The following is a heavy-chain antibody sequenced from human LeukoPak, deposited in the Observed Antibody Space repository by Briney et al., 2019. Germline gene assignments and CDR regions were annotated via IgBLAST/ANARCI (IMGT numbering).Heavy chain of an antibody. CDR1: GFTFSTYA. V-gene: IGHV3-23*01. J-gene: IGHJ4*02. D-gene: IGHD3-22*01. CDR2: ISGSGGST. CDR3: AKDLPRTYYDSSGYSFDH. Sequence: GGSLRLSCVASGFTFSTYAMSWVRQAPGKGLEWVSAISGSGGSTYYADSVKGRFTISRDNSKNTLYLQMNSLRAEDTALYYCAKDLPRTYYDSSGYSFDHWGQGTLVTVSS.